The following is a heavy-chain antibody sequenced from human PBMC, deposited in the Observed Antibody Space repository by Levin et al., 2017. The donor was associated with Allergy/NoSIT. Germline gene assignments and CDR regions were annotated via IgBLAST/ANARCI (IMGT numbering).Heavy chain of an antibody. D-gene: IGHD4-17*01. CDR1: GYGFTNFY. CDR2: ISPDDSDT. V-gene: IGHV5-51*01. J-gene: IGHJ6*03. Sequence: GGSLRLSCKASGYGFTNFYIGWVRQMPGKGLEWMGLISPDDSDTKYSPSFQGLVTISADKSISTAYLQWSSLKASDTAVYYCARHSLREYGEATGKYYYMDVWGKGTTVTVS. CDR3: ARHSLREYGEATGKYYYMDV.